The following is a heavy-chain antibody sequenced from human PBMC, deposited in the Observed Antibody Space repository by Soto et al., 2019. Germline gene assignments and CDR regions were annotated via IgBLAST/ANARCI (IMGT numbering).Heavy chain of an antibody. CDR3: AKNGLDNSPSAIDS. V-gene: IGHV3-23*01. D-gene: IGHD2-8*01. J-gene: IGHJ4*02. CDR2: ITGSGRDT. Sequence: GGSLRLSCAASGFTFRNNVLSWVRQAPGKGLDWVSGITGSGRDTYYADSVKGRFTISRDNSKNMVFLQMNSLRAEDTALYYCAKNGLDNSPSAIDSWGPGTQVTASS. CDR1: GFTFRNNV.